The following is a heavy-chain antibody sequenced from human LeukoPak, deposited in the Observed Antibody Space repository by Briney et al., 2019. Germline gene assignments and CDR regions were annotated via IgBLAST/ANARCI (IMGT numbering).Heavy chain of an antibody. Sequence: GGSLRLSCAASGFTFSSYSMNWVRQAPGKGLEWVSVIYSGGSTYYADSVKGRFTISRDNSKNTLYLQMNSLRAEDTAVYYCASWVGKDAFDIWGQGTMVTVSS. D-gene: IGHD7-27*01. CDR1: GFTFSSYS. CDR2: IYSGGST. CDR3: ASWVGKDAFDI. J-gene: IGHJ3*02. V-gene: IGHV3-53*01.